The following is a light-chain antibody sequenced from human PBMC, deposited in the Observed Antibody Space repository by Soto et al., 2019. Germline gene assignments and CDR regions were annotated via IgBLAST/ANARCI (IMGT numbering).Light chain of an antibody. CDR3: SSNTSSSTVV. J-gene: IGLJ3*02. CDR1: SSDVGGYNY. CDR2: EVS. V-gene: IGLV2-14*01. Sequence: QSALTQPASVSGSPGQSITISCTGTSSDVGGYNYVSWYQLHPGKAPKLMIYEVSNRPSGVSNRFSGSKSGNTASLTISGLQAEDETDYYCSSNTSSSTVVFGGGTKLTVL.